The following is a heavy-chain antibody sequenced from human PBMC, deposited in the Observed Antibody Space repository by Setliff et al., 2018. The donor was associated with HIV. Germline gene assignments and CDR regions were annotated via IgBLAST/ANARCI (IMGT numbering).Heavy chain of an antibody. V-gene: IGHV3-21*01. Sequence: PGGSLRLSCAASGFTFRNYKFNWVRQAPGRGLEWVSSISIGSGGAIDYADSVQGRFTISRDNAKNSLYLQMNSLRAEDTAVYYCARGPLSSSWYSWFDPWGQGTLVTVSS. CDR1: GFTFRNYK. CDR2: ISIGSGGAI. CDR3: ARGPLSSSWYSWFDP. D-gene: IGHD6-13*01. J-gene: IGHJ5*02.